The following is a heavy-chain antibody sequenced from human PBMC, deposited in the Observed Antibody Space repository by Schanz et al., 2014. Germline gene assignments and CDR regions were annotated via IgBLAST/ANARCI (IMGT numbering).Heavy chain of an antibody. CDR2: ISGSSIHK. V-gene: IGHV3-11*05. Sequence: QVYLVESGGDLVKPGGSLRLSCAASGFTFSDYYMAWIRQAPGKGLEWVSHISGSSIHKNYADSVKGRFSISRDNGETSVYLQINSLRVEDTAVYYCARGREVVAKIFDVWGQGTMVTVSS. D-gene: IGHD3-22*01. CDR1: GFTFSDYY. CDR3: ARGREVVAKIFDV. J-gene: IGHJ3*01.